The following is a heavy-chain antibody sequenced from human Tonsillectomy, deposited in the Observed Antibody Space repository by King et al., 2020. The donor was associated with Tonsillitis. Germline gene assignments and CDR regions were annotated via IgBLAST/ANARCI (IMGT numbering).Heavy chain of an antibody. CDR2: ISWNSGSM. CDR1: GFTFDDYA. J-gene: IGHJ3*02. CDR3: AKAKGFAFGVNAFDI. V-gene: IGHV3-9*01. D-gene: IGHD3-3*01. Sequence: VQLVESGGGLVQPGGSLRLSCAASGFTFDDYAMHWVRHAPGKGLEWVSGISWNSGSMDYADSVKGRFTISRDNARNSLYVQMNSLRVEDTALYYCAKAKGFAFGVNAFDIWGQGTMVTVSS.